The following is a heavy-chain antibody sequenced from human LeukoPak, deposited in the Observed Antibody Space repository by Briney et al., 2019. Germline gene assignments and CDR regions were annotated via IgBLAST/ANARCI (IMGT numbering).Heavy chain of an antibody. CDR2: INQSGST. CDR3: ACYGDYGPNYSDY. D-gene: IGHD4-17*01. J-gene: IGHJ4*02. Sequence: SETLSLTCAVYGGSFSGYYWSWIRQPPGKGLEWIGEINQSGSTNYNPSLKSRVTISVDTSKNQFSLKLSSVTAADTAAYYCACYGDYGPNYSDYWGQGTLVTVSS. CDR1: GGSFSGYY. V-gene: IGHV4-34*01.